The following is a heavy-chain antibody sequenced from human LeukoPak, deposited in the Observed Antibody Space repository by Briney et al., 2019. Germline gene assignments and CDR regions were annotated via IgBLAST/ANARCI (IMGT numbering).Heavy chain of an antibody. V-gene: IGHV4-38-2*01. CDR3: ARFSLTAAKARDAFDI. CDR1: GYSISSGYY. D-gene: IGHD2-2*01. Sequence: PSETLSLTCAVSGYSISSGYYWGWIRQPPGKGLEWIGSIYHSGSTYYNPSLKSRVTISVDTSKNQFSLKLSSVTAADTAVYYCARFSLTAAKARDAFDIWGQGTMVTVSS. J-gene: IGHJ3*02. CDR2: IYHSGST.